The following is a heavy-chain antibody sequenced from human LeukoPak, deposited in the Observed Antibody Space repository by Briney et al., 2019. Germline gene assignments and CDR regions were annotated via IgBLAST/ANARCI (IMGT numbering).Heavy chain of an antibody. D-gene: IGHD4-17*01. J-gene: IGHJ4*02. CDR2: INPNSGGT. CDR3: AREVYGDSSFDY. CDR1: GYCFSDNY. Sequence: GASVKVSCKASGYCFSDNYMRWVRQAPGQGLEWMGWINPNSGGTNYAQKFQGRVTMTRDASISTAYLEPSRLRSDDTAVYYCAREVYGDSSFDYWGQGTLLTVSS. V-gene: IGHV1-2*02.